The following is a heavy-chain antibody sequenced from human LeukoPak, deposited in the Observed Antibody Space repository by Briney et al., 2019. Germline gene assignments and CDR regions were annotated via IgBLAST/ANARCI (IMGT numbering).Heavy chain of an antibody. CDR2: IYYSGST. CDR3: ARGWGVEMATMRYAFDI. D-gene: IGHD5-24*01. Sequence: SETLSLTCTVSGGSISSSSYYCGWIRQPPGKGLEWIGSIYYSGSTYYNPSLKSRVTISVDTSKNQFSLKLSSVTAADTAVYYCARGWGVEMATMRYAFDIWGQGTMVTVSS. CDR1: GGSISSSSYY. J-gene: IGHJ3*02. V-gene: IGHV4-39*07.